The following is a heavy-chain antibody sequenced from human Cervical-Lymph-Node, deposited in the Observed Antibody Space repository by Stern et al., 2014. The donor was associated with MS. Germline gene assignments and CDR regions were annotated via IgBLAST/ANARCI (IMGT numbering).Heavy chain of an antibody. J-gene: IGHJ6*02. CDR1: GFTFSNYD. D-gene: IGHD3-10*01. Sequence: EVQLVESGGGLVQPGGSLRLSCAASGFTFSNYDMHWVRQVPGKGLEWVSTINSAGDTYYPDSVEGRFSISRENAKNSLYLQMHSLRAGDTGVYYCTRHRNYYGSGSYGMDVWGQGTTVTVAS. V-gene: IGHV3-13*01. CDR3: TRHRNYYGSGSYGMDV. CDR2: INSAGDT.